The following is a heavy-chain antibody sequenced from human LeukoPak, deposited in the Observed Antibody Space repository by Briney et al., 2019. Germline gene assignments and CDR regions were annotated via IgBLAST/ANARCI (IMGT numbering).Heavy chain of an antibody. CDR1: GGSFSGYY. V-gene: IGHV4-34*01. Sequence: SETLSLTCAVYGGSFSGYYWSWIRQPPGKGLEWIGEINHSGSTNYNPSLKSRVTISVDTSKNQFSLKLSSVTAADTAVYYCARAITMVRGSLNWFDPWGQGTLVTVSS. J-gene: IGHJ5*02. CDR3: ARAITMVRGSLNWFDP. D-gene: IGHD3-10*01. CDR2: INHSGST.